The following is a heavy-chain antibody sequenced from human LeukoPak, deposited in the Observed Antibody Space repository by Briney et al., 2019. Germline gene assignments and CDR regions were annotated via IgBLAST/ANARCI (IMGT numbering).Heavy chain of an antibody. J-gene: IGHJ4*02. Sequence: GGSLRLSCAASGFTFSDYYMGWLRQAPGKGLEWVSYITDSGSFKYYAGSVKGRFTISRDNAKNSLDLQMNSLRAEDTAVYYCARVGQFSSDYWGQGTLVTVSS. V-gene: IGHV3-11*01. CDR2: ITDSGSFK. CDR3: ARVGQFSSDY. CDR1: GFTFSDYY. D-gene: IGHD6-19*01.